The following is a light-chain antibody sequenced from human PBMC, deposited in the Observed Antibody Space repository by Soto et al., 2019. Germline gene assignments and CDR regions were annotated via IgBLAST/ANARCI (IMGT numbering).Light chain of an antibody. CDR3: GADHGSGSNFVYV. CDR1: SGYSNYK. CDR2: VGTGGIVG. J-gene: IGLJ1*01. Sequence: QLVLTQPPSASASLGASVTLTCTLSSGYSNYKVDWYQQRPGKGPRFVMRVGTGGIVGSKGDGIPDRFSVLGSGLIRYLTIKNIQEEDESDYHCGADHGSGSNFVYVFGTGTKLTVL. V-gene: IGLV9-49*01.